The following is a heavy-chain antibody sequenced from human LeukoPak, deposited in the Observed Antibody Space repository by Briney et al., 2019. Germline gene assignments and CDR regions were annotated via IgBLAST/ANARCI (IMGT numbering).Heavy chain of an antibody. Sequence: PGGSLRLSCAASGFTFSSYWMHWVRQAPGKGLVWVSRINSDGSSTSYADSVKGRFTISRDNAKNTLYLQMDSLRAEDTAVYYCARDYYDSSGPLDYWGQGTLVTVSS. V-gene: IGHV3-74*01. J-gene: IGHJ4*02. D-gene: IGHD3-22*01. CDR3: ARDYYDSSGPLDY. CDR2: INSDGSST. CDR1: GFTFSSYW.